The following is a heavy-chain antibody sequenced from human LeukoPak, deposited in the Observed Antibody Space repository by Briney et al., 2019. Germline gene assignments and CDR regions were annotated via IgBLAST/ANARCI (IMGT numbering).Heavy chain of an antibody. CDR3: AKCPYGYIDY. J-gene: IGHJ4*02. CDR1: GFTFSNNG. V-gene: IGHV3-30*02. Sequence: GGSLRLSCAASGFTFSNNGMHWVRQAPAKGLEWVAYIRYDGSKTDYAGSVKGRFTISRDNSKNTLYLQMNSLRAEDTAVYYCAKCPYGYIDYWGQGTLVTVSS. D-gene: IGHD3-10*01. CDR2: IRYDGSKT.